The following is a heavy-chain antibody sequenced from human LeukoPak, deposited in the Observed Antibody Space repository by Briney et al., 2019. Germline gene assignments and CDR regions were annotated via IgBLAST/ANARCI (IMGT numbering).Heavy chain of an antibody. CDR3: AGALSPSEPDY. J-gene: IGHJ4*02. CDR1: GGSISSYY. CDR2: IYYSGST. D-gene: IGHD1-14*01. V-gene: IGHV4-59*08. Sequence: SETLSLTCTVSGGSISSYYWSWIRQPPWKGLEWIGYIYYSGSTNYNPSLKSRVTISVDTSKNQFSLKLSSVTAADTAVYYCAGALSPSEPDYWGQGTLVTVSS.